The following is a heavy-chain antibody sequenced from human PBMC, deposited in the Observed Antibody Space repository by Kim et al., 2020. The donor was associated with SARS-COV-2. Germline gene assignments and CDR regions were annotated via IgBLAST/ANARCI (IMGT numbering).Heavy chain of an antibody. Sequence: ASVKVSCKASGYTFTSYGISWVRQAPGQGLEWMGWISAYNGNTNYAQKLQGRVTMTTDTSTSTAYMELRSLRSDDTAVYYCAGCSGGSCYHDAFDIWGQGTMVTVSS. V-gene: IGHV1-18*01. J-gene: IGHJ3*02. CDR1: GYTFTSYG. D-gene: IGHD2-15*01. CDR3: AGCSGGSCYHDAFDI. CDR2: ISAYNGNT.